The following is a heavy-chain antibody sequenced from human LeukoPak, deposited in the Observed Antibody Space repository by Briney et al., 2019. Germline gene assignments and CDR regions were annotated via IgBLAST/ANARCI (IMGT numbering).Heavy chain of an antibody. CDR3: AKNGGNNSFDY. CDR2: IRDDGSMK. Sequence: GGSLRLSCAASGFTFSNYGMHWVRQAPGKGLEWVAFIRDDGSMKYYADSVKGRFTISRDNSKNTLYLQMNSLRAEDTAVYYCAKNGGNNSFDYWGQGTLVTVSS. D-gene: IGHD4-23*01. CDR1: GFTFSNYG. V-gene: IGHV3-30*02. J-gene: IGHJ4*02.